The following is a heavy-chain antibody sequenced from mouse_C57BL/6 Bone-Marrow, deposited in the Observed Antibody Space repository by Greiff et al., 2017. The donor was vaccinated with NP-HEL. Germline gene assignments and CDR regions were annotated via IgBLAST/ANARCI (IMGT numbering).Heavy chain of an antibody. CDR1: GYTFTSYW. J-gene: IGHJ2*01. CDR2: IDPSDSYT. CDR3: ARYPYGNVDN. Sequence: QVQLQQPGAELVRPGTSVKLSCKASGYTFTSYWMHWVKQRPGQGLEWIGVIDPSDSYTNYNQKFKGKATLTVDTSSSTAYMQLSSLKSEDTEVYYCARYPYGNVDNWGQGTTLTVSS. D-gene: IGHD2-1*01. V-gene: IGHV1-59*01.